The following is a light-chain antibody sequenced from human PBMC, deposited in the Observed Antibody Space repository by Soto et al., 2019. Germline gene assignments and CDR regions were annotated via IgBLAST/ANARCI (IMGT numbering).Light chain of an antibody. CDR3: NSYAGSNNWV. J-gene: IGLJ3*02. Sequence: QSALTQPPSASGSPGQSVTISCTGTSSDVGGYNYVSWYQQHPGKAPKLMIYEVSKRPSGVPDRFSGSKSGNTASLTVSGLQAEDEADYYCNSYAGSNNWVFDGGTQLTVL. CDR1: SSDVGGYNY. CDR2: EVS. V-gene: IGLV2-8*01.